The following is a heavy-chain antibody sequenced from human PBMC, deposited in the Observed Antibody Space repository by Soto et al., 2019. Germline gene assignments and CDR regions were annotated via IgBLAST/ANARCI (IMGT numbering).Heavy chain of an antibody. J-gene: IGHJ4*02. D-gene: IGHD6-6*01. CDR1: GGTFSSYA. Sequence: ASVKVSCKASGGTFSSYAISWVRQAPGQGLGWMGGIIPIFGTANYAQKFQGRVTITADESTSTAYMELSSLRSEDTAVYYCARGPEQLAFDYWGQGTLVTVSS. V-gene: IGHV1-69*13. CDR3: ARGPEQLAFDY. CDR2: IIPIFGTA.